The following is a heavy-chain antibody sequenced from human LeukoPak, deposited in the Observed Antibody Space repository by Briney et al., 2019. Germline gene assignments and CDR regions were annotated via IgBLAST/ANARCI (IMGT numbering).Heavy chain of an antibody. CDR1: GFRFSDYY. J-gene: IGHJ4*02. CDR2: ISRGGSSK. CDR3: VRDQFLDY. D-gene: IGHD2-21*01. V-gene: IGHV3-11*01. Sequence: GGSLRLSCAASGFRFSDYYMSWIRQAPGKGLEWVSSISRGGSSKYSADVVKGRFTISRDNAKNSLDLQMDSLRPEDTALYYCVRDQFLDYRGQGTLVTVSS.